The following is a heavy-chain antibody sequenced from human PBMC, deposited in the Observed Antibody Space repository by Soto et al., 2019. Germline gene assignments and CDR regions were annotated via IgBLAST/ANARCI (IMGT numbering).Heavy chain of an antibody. V-gene: IGHV3-23*01. CDR3: AKVNDFWSGYYLYYYGMDV. CDR1: GFTFSGYA. Sequence: GGSLRLSCAASGFTFSGYAMSWVRQAPGKGLEWVSAISGSGGSTYYADSVKGRFTISRDNSKNTLYLQMNSLRAEDTAVYYCAKVNDFWSGYYLYYYGMDVWGQGTTVTVSS. J-gene: IGHJ6*02. D-gene: IGHD3-3*01. CDR2: ISGSGGST.